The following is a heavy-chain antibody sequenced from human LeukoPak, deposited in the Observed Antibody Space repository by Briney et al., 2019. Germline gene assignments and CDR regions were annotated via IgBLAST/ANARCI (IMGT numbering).Heavy chain of an antibody. CDR3: ARDPISSGWGDY. V-gene: IGHV3-21*01. CDR2: ISSSSSYI. Sequence: ETLSLTCTISGGSISSSSYYWGWVRQAPGKGLEWVSSISSSSSYIYYADSVKGRFTISRDNAKNSLYLQMNSLGAEDTAVYYCARDPISSGWGDYWGQGTLVTVSS. D-gene: IGHD6-19*01. CDR1: GGSISSSS. J-gene: IGHJ4*02.